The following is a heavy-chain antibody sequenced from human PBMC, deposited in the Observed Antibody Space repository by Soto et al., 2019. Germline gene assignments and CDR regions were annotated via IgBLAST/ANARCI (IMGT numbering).Heavy chain of an antibody. D-gene: IGHD3-22*01. CDR3: AKSPGDYYDSSGYYDY. CDR2: ISGSGGST. CDR1: GFTFSSYA. Sequence: GGSLRLSCAASGFTFSSYAMSWVRQAPGKGLEWVSAISGSGGSTYYADSVKGRFTISRDNSKNTLYLQMNSLRAEDTAVYYCAKSPGDYYDSSGYYDYWGQGTLVTVSS. J-gene: IGHJ4*02. V-gene: IGHV3-23*01.